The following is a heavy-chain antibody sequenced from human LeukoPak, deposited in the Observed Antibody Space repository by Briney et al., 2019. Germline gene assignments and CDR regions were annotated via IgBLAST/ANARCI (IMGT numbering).Heavy chain of an antibody. CDR1: GGSISSYY. Sequence: SETLSLTCTVSGGSISSYYWSRIRQPPGKGLEWIGYIYYSGSTNYNPSLKSRVTISVDTSKNQFSLKLSSVTAADTAVYYCARVARSTVGGYDYWGQGTLVTVSS. CDR3: ARVARSTVGGYDY. CDR2: IYYSGST. D-gene: IGHD4-11*01. J-gene: IGHJ4*02. V-gene: IGHV4-59*01.